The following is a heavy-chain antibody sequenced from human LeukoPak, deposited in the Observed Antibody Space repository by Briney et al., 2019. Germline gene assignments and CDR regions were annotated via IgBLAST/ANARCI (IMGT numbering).Heavy chain of an antibody. V-gene: IGHV4-34*12. J-gene: IGHJ3*02. CDR2: IFYSGST. D-gene: IGHD3-10*01. CDR3: AKSNGYGLVDI. CDR1: GFTFSDYY. Sequence: GSLRLSCAASGFTFSDYYMSWIRQPPGKGLEWIGNIFYSGSTYYSPSPKSRVTISLDTSRNQFSLKLTSVTAADTAVYYCAKSNGYGLVDIWGQGTMVTVSS.